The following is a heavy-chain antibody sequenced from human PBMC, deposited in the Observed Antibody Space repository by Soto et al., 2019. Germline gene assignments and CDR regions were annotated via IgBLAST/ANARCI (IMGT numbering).Heavy chain of an antibody. V-gene: IGHV3-23*01. CDR3: ANTPGGIGQSYYYGMDV. D-gene: IGHD2-21*01. Sequence: PGGSLRLSCAASGFNFSIYAMSWVRQAPGKGLEWVSAISGSGGSTYYADSVKGRFTISRDNSKNTLYLQMNSLRAEDTAVYYCANTPGGIGQSYYYGMDVWGQGTTVTVSS. CDR1: GFNFSIYA. J-gene: IGHJ6*01. CDR2: ISGSGGST.